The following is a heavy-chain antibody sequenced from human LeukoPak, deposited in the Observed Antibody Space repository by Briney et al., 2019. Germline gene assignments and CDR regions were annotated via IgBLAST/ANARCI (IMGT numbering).Heavy chain of an antibody. CDR2: MHHSGSA. CDR1: GGSISDYF. Sequence: SQTLSLTCSVSGGSISDYFWSWVRQSPGKVLEWIGFMHHSGSANSNPSLRSRVSISMDTSKNQLSLQLTSVTAADTAVYYCARDSPFEWDVFGDSFDVWGQGTVVTVSS. CDR3: ARDSPFEWDVFGDSFDV. D-gene: IGHD1-26*01. J-gene: IGHJ3*01. V-gene: IGHV4-59*01.